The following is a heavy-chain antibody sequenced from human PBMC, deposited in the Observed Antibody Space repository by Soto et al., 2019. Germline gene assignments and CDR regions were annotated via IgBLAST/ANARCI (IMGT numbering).Heavy chain of an antibody. Sequence: QVQLVQSGAEVKKPGSSVKVSCKAFGGTFGNSAISWVRQAPGQGLEWMGGIIPSFATGNSAPEFQGRLTITADKSTTTAYMELSSLRSEDTAVYYCARSYYGSGSYWFYGMDVWGQGTTVTVSS. J-gene: IGHJ6*02. CDR3: ARSYYGSGSYWFYGMDV. CDR1: GGTFGNSA. D-gene: IGHD3-10*01. CDR2: IIPSFATG. V-gene: IGHV1-69*06.